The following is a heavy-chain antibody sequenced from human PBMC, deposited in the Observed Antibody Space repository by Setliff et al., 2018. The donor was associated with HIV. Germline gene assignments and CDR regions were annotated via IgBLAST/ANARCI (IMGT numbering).Heavy chain of an antibody. CDR3: ARVRPAPGAALDY. CDR2: IDPGSGAA. D-gene: IGHD6-13*01. CDR1: GYNFSPYR. V-gene: IGHV1-46*04. Sequence: GASVKVSCKTSGYNFSPYRIHWVRQAPGQGLEWIGIIDPGSGAATYAQKLQGRITMTRDTSTTTVYMHLNSLTSDDSAVYFCARVRPAPGAALDYRGQGTLVTVSS. J-gene: IGHJ4*02.